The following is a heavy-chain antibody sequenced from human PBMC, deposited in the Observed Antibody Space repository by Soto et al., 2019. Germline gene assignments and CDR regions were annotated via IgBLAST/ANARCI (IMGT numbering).Heavy chain of an antibody. Sequence: GASVKVSCKTSGGTFSSYAISWVRQAPGQGLEWMGGIIPMFGTANYAQKFQGRVTITADESTSTAYMELSSLRSEDTAVHYCARSRANYYDSRGYYYSTFDCWGQGTLVTVSS. V-gene: IGHV1-69*13. CDR3: ARSRANYYDSRGYYYSTFDC. CDR1: GGTFSSYA. CDR2: IIPMFGTA. D-gene: IGHD3-22*01. J-gene: IGHJ4*02.